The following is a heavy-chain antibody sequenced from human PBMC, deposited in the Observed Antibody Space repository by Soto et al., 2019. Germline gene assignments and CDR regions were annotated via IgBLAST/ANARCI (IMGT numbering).Heavy chain of an antibody. Sequence: KQSPTLSLTCAISGDSVSSNSAAWNWIRQSPSRGLEWLGRTYYRSKWYNDYAVSVKSRITINPDTSKNQFSLQLNSVTPEDTAVYYCARSYCSGGSCYSRAAFDIWGQGTMVTVSS. J-gene: IGHJ3*02. CDR3: ARSYCSGGSCYSRAAFDI. D-gene: IGHD2-15*01. CDR2: TYYRSKWYN. V-gene: IGHV6-1*01. CDR1: GDSVSSNSAA.